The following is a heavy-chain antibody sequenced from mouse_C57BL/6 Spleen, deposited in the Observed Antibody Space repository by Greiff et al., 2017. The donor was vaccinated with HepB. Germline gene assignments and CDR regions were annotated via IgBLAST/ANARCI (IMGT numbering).Heavy chain of an antibody. Sequence: VQRVESGPGLVAPSQSLSITCTVSGFSLTSYGVSWVRQPPGKGLEWLGVIWGDGSTNYHSALISRLSISKDNSKSQVFLKLNSLQTDDTATYYCAKTSFITTVVAYYYAMDYWGQGTSVTVSS. CDR1: GFSLTSYG. V-gene: IGHV2-3*01. J-gene: IGHJ4*01. CDR3: AKTSFITTVVAYYYAMDY. D-gene: IGHD1-1*01. CDR2: IWGDGST.